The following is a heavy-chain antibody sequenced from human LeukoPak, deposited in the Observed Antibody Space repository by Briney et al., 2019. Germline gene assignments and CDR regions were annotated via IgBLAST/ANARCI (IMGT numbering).Heavy chain of an antibody. CDR2: IGYSGGDT. CDR3: ARASSWYSRDQSNWFDP. D-gene: IGHD6-13*01. J-gene: IGHJ5*02. CDR1: GFTLSGYE. V-gene: IGHV3-23*01. Sequence: GGSLRLSCTVSGFTLSGYEMTWFRQAPGKGLEWVSSIGYSGGDTHYADSVKGRFTISRDNSKNTLYLQLNSLRADDTAVYYCARASSWYSRDQSNWFDPWGQGTLVTVSS.